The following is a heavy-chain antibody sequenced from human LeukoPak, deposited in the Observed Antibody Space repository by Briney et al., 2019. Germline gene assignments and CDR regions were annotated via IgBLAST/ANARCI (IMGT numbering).Heavy chain of an antibody. V-gene: IGHV3-23*01. Sequence: PGGSLGLSCAASGFTFSGYAMSWVRQAPGKGLEWVSAISGSGGSTYYADSVKGRFTISRDNSKDTLYLQMNSLRAEDTAVYYCAKDTPTIFGVSQPYWGQGTLVTVSS. J-gene: IGHJ4*02. CDR2: ISGSGGST. D-gene: IGHD3-3*01. CDR1: GFTFSGYA. CDR3: AKDTPTIFGVSQPY.